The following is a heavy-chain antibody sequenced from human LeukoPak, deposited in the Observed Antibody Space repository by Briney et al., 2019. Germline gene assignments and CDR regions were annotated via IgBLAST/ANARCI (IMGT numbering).Heavy chain of an antibody. Sequence: ASVKVSCKASGYTFTSYGISWVRQAPGQGLEWMGWISAYNGNTNYAQKLQGRVTMTTDTSTSTAYMELRSLRSDDTAVYYCARVPKSTSSGYLWYWGQGTLVTVSS. V-gene: IGHV1-18*01. D-gene: IGHD3-22*01. CDR3: ARVPKSTSSGYLWY. CDR2: ISAYNGNT. CDR1: GYTFTSYG. J-gene: IGHJ4*02.